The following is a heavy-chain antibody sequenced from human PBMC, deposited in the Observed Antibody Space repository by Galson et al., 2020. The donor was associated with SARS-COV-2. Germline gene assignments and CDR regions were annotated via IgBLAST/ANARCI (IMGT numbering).Heavy chain of an antibody. CDR1: GGTFSSYA. V-gene: IGHV1-69*10. D-gene: IGHD3-16*02. CDR2: IIPILGIA. J-gene: IGHJ4*02. Sequence: SVKVSCKASGGTFSSYAISWVRQAPGQGLEWMGGIIPILGIANYAQKFQGRVTITADKSTSTAYMELSSLRSEDTAVYYCARDRAHPNDYIWGSYRTWGQGTLVTVSS. CDR3: ARDRAHPNDYIWGSYRT.